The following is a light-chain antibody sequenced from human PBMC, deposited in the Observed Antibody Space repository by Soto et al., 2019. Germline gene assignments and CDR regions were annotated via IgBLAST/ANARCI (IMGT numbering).Light chain of an antibody. V-gene: IGKV1-5*03. Sequence: DIQMTQSPFTLSASVGDRVTITCRASQSISSWLAWYQQKPGTAPKLLIFKAYSLESGVPSRFSGSGSGTEFTLTISSLQPDDFATYYCQLYNSYSSTFGPGTKVDIK. CDR2: KAY. CDR3: QLYNSYSST. J-gene: IGKJ3*01. CDR1: QSISSW.